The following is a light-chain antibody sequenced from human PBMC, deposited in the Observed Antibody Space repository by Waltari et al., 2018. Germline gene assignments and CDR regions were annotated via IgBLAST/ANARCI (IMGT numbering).Light chain of an antibody. J-gene: IGLJ3*02. CDR1: HSNIGGGLE. CDR2: GNT. Sequence: QSVLTQPPSLSGAPGQRVTISCTGSHSNIGGGLEVHWYQQVPGTAPKLLIYGNTNRPSGVPDRFSGSKSGTSASLAITGLQAEDEADYYCQSYDASLTWVFGGGTKLTVL. V-gene: IGLV1-40*01. CDR3: QSYDASLTWV.